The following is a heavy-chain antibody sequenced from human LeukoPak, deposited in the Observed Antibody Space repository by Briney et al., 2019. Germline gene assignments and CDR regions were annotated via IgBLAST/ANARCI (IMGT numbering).Heavy chain of an antibody. V-gene: IGHV3-23*01. CDR2: ISGSGGST. CDR1: GFPFSDYG. D-gene: IGHD6-6*01. CDR3: AKEGRPYAFDI. Sequence: GRSLRLSCAASGFPFSDYGMYWVRQAPGKGLEWVSAISGSGGSTYYADSVKGRFTISRDNSKNTLYLQMNSLRAEDTAVYYCAKEGRPYAFDIWGQGTMVTVSS. J-gene: IGHJ3*02.